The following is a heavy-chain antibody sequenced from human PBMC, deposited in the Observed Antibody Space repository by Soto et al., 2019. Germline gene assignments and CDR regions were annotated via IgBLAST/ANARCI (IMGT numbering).Heavy chain of an antibody. D-gene: IGHD3-10*01. CDR1: GYTFTGYY. CDR3: ARLNYFASGTTFYHGMDV. CDR2: IDPNTGDT. V-gene: IGHV1-2*04. Sequence: QVQLVQSGAEVKKPGASVKVSCKASGYTFTGYYLHWVRQAPGQGLEWMGWIDPNTGDTIYSQKFQGWVTMTRDTSISTAYMALSRLGSSDTAVYFCARLNYFASGTTFYHGMDVWGQGTTVTVSS. J-gene: IGHJ6*02.